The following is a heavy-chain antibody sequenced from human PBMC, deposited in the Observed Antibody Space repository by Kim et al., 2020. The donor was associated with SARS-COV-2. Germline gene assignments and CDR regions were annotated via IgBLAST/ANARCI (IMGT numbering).Heavy chain of an antibody. J-gene: IGHJ4*02. CDR3: ARDVGGSSDY. D-gene: IGHD1-26*01. CDR1: GFTFSNYW. V-gene: IGHV3-74*01. CDR2: ISSDGSST. Sequence: GGSLRLSCAASGFTFSNYWMYWVRQAPGKGLVWVSRISSDGSSTSCADSVKGRFTISRDNAKNTLYLQMNSLRAEDTAVYYGARDVGGSSDYWGQGTLVTVSS.